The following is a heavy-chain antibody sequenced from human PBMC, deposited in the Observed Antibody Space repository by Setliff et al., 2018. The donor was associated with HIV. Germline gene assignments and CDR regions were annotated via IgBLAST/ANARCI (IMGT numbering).Heavy chain of an antibody. CDR2: IYYSGST. J-gene: IGHJ5*02. V-gene: IGHV4-39*01. CDR1: GGSISSSSNY. CDR3: AGHDFWSGYHNWFDP. D-gene: IGHD3-3*01. Sequence: LSLTCTVSGGSISSSSNYWGWIRQPPGKGLEWIGNIYYSGSTYYNPPLKSRVTISVDMSKNQFSLRLTSVTAADTAMYYCAGHDFWSGYHNWFDPWGQGTLVTVS.